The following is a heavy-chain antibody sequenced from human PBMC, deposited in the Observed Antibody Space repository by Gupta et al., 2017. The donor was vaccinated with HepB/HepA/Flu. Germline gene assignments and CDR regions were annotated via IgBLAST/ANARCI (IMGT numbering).Heavy chain of an antibody. V-gene: IGHV4-39*01. CDR1: GGSISSSSYY. Sequence: QLQLQESGPGLVKPSETLSLTCTVSGGSISSSSYYWGWIRQPPGKGLEWIGSIYYSGSTYYNPPRKRRVTISVDTSKNQFSLKLSSVTAADTAVYYCARDLGGRQLWQDAFDIGGQGTMVTVSS. J-gene: IGHJ3*02. D-gene: IGHD5-18*01. CDR3: ARDLGGRQLWQDAFDI. CDR2: IYYSGST.